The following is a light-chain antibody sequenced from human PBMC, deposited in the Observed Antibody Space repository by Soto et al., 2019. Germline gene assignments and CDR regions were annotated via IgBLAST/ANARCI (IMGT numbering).Light chain of an antibody. CDR1: QSLLHSNGYNY. J-gene: IGKJ2*01. CDR2: LGS. Sequence: DIVMTQSPLSLPVTPGEPASISCRSSQSLLHSNGYNYLDWYLQKPGQSPQLLIYLGSNRASGVXYXSSGSGSGTDLTLKISRVEAEDVGVYYCMQALQGPSSFGQGTKLEIK. CDR3: MQALQGPSS. V-gene: IGKV2-28*01.